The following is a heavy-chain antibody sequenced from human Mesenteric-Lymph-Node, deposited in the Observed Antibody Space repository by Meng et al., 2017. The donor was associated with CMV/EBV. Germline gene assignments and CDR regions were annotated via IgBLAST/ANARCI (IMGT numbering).Heavy chain of an antibody. CDR2: ISPHSGDT. D-gene: IGHD3-10*01. J-gene: IGHJ4*02. CDR3: ARGYYGSGSYSYFDY. V-gene: IGHV1-2*06. CDR1: RYTFPDYY. Sequence: SRYTFPDYYVLWVRQAPGQGPEWMGRISPHSGDTNYAQRFQGRVTMTRDTSISTVSMELSRLRSDDTAVYYCARGYYGSGSYSYFDYWGQGSLVTVSS.